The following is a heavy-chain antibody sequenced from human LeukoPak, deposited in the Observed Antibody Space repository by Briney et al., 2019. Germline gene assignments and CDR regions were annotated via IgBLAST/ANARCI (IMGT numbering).Heavy chain of an antibody. CDR3: ARGLYSSGWALFDY. J-gene: IGHJ4*02. Sequence: SETLSLTCTFAGDSISSYYWSWIRQPPGKGLEWIGYIYYSGSTNYNPSLKSRVTISVDTSKNQFSLKLSSVTAADTAVYYCARGLYSSGWALFDYWGQGTLVTVSS. CDR2: IYYSGST. CDR1: GDSISSYY. V-gene: IGHV4-59*01. D-gene: IGHD6-19*01.